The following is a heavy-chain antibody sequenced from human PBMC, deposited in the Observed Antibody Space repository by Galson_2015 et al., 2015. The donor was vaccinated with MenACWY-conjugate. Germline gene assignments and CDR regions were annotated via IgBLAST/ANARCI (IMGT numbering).Heavy chain of an antibody. CDR3: ARGYYGMDV. Sequence: SLRLSCAVSGFTFRNYWMTWVRQAPGKGLEWVATIKKDGSEKYYVDSVKGRFTISRDNIKNSMFLEMNSLRAEDTAVYYCARGYYGMDVWGQGTTVTASS. CDR2: IKKDGSEK. CDR1: GFTFRNYW. J-gene: IGHJ6*02. V-gene: IGHV3-7*03.